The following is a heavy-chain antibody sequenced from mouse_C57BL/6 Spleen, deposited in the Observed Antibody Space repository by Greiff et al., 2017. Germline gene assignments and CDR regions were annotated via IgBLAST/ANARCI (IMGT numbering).Heavy chain of an antibody. CDR3: ARARDYYAMDY. V-gene: IGHV1-82*01. CDR2: IYPGDGDT. Sequence: VQGVESGPELVKPGASVKISCKASGYAFSSSWMNWVKRRPGRGLEWIGRIYPGDGDTNYNGKFKGKATLTADKSSSTAYMQLSSLTSEDSAVYFCARARDYYAMDYWGQGTSVTVSS. CDR1: GYAFSSSW. J-gene: IGHJ4*01.